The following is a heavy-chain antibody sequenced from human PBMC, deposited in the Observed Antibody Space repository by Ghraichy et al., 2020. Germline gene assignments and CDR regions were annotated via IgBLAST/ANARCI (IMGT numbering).Heavy chain of an antibody. CDR2: IYCSGST. D-gene: IGHD2-8*01. J-gene: IGHJ6*02. Sequence: SETLSLTCTVSGGSISSYYWSWIRQPPGKGLEWIGYIYCSGSTNYNPSLKSRVTISVDTSKNQFSLKLSSVTAADTAVYYCARAGVYAIDYYYGMDVWGQGTTVTVSS. CDR3: ARAGVYAIDYYYGMDV. V-gene: IGHV4-59*01. CDR1: GGSISSYY.